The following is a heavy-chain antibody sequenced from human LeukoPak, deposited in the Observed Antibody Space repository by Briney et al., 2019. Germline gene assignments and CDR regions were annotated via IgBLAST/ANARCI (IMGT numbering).Heavy chain of an antibody. CDR2: IKQGGSEK. CDR1: GFMFSSYW. V-gene: IGHV3-7*03. CDR3: ARALKPAAIYYYYYMDV. J-gene: IGHJ6*03. Sequence: PGGSLRLSCAASGFMFSSYWMNWVRQAPGKGLEWVANIKQGGSEKYYVDSVKGRFTISRDNSKNTLYLQMNSLRAEDTAVYYCARALKPAAIYYYYYMDVWGKGTTVTVSS. D-gene: IGHD2-2*01.